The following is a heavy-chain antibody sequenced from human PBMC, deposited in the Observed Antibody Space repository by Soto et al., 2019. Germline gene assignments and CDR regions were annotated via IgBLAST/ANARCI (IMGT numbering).Heavy chain of an antibody. J-gene: IGHJ6*02. CDR1: VFTFSSSG. CDR2: IWYDGSNK. D-gene: IGHD3-10*01. Sequence: PGGSMRLSCAASVFTFSSSGMHLVRQAQGKGLEWVAGIWYDGSNKYYADSVKGRFTISRDNSNNTLYLQMNSLRAEDTAVYYCARVRLTMVRGVMNGMGVWGQGTTVTVSS. V-gene: IGHV3-33*01. CDR3: ARVRLTMVRGVMNGMGV.